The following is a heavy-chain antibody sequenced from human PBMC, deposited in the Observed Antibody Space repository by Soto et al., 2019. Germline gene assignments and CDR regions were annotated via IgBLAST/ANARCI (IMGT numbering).Heavy chain of an antibody. Sequence: GASVKVSCKVSGYTLTELSMHWVRQAPGKGLEWMGGFDPEDGETIYAQKFQGRVTMTEDTSTDTAYMELSSLRSEDTAVYYCATGSSITGTKSFDFDYWGQGTLVTVSS. CDR3: ATGSSITGTKSFDFDY. CDR1: GYTLTELS. CDR2: FDPEDGET. J-gene: IGHJ4*02. D-gene: IGHD1-7*01. V-gene: IGHV1-24*01.